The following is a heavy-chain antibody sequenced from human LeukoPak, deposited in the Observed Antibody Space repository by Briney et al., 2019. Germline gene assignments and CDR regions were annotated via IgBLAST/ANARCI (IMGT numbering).Heavy chain of an antibody. CDR2: INHSGSA. V-gene: IGHV4-34*01. J-gene: IGHJ4*02. Sequence: SETLSLTCAVYGGSFSGYYWSWIRQPSGKGLEWIGEINHSGSANYNPSLKSRVTISVDTSKNQFSLKLSSVTAADTAVYYCARGSTDYGDPNFDYWGQGTLVTVSS. CDR3: ARGSTDYGDPNFDY. CDR1: GGSFSGYY. D-gene: IGHD4-17*01.